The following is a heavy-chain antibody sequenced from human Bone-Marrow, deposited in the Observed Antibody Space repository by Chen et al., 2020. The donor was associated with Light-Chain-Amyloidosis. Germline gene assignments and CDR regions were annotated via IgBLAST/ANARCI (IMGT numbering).Heavy chain of an antibody. CDR2: IYPDYSDA. D-gene: IGHD5-12*01. V-gene: IGHV5-51*01. CDR1: GYTFPNDW. CDR3: ARRRDGYNFDY. J-gene: IGHJ4*02. Sequence: EVQLEQSGPEVKKPGESLKISCKGSGYTFPNDWIGWARQMPGKGLEGMGGIYPDYSDARYSPSFEGQVTISADKSITTAYLQWRSLKASDTAMYYCARRRDGYNFDYWGQGTLVTVSS.